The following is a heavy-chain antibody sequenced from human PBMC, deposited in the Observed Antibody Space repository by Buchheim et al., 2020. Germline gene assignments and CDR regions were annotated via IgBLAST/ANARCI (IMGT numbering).Heavy chain of an antibody. CDR1: GGSISSSSYY. J-gene: IGHJ4*02. Sequence: QLQLQESGPGLVKPSETLALTCTVSGGSISSSSYYWGWIRQPPGKGLEWIGSIYYSGTTYYNPSLKSRVSIYIATSKYHFSLKLSSVTAADTAVYYCARHKSAQQLDYWGQGAL. CDR2: IYYSGTT. D-gene: IGHD6-13*01. CDR3: ARHKSAQQLDY. V-gene: IGHV4-39*01.